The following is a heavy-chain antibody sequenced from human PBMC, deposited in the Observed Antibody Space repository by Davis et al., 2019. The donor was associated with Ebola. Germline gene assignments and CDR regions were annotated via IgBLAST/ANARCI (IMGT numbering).Heavy chain of an antibody. CDR1: GYIFTDYS. V-gene: IGHV1-2*02. CDR3: ARGSAFWSGYFTAHFEF. J-gene: IGHJ4*01. Sequence: ASVKVSCKASGYIFTDYSLHWVRQAPGQGLEWMGWINPNAGNTKYEQKFQGRVTMTRDTSTTTAYMELTGLRSDDTAVYYCARGSAFWSGYFTAHFEFWGQGTLVTVSS. CDR2: INPNAGNT. D-gene: IGHD3-3*01.